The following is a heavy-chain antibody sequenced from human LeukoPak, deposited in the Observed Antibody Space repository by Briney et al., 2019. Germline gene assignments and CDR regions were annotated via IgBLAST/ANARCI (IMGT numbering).Heavy chain of an antibody. J-gene: IGHJ4*02. CDR3: AKDLMTTVTPTVFDH. D-gene: IGHD4-17*01. Sequence: GGSLRLSCAASGFTFSNYAVSWVHQAPGKGPQWVSGISGSDGSTYYADSVKGRFTISRDNSKNTLYLQMNSLSAEDTAVYYCAKDLMTTVTPTVFDHWGQGTLVTVSS. CDR1: GFTFSNYA. V-gene: IGHV3-23*01. CDR2: ISGSDGST.